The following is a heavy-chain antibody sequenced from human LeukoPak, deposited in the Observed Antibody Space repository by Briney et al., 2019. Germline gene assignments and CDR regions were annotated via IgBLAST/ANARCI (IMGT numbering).Heavy chain of an antibody. J-gene: IGHJ4*02. D-gene: IGHD3-22*01. Sequence: ASVKVSCKASGYSFTSYDINWVRQASGRGLEWMGWINTNTGNPTYAQGFTGRFVFSLDTSVSTAYLQISSLEAEDTAVYYCARLTYYYDSSSWTFDYWGQGTQVTVSS. CDR3: ARLTYYYDSSSWTFDY. CDR1: GYSFTSYD. V-gene: IGHV7-4-1*02. CDR2: INTNTGNP.